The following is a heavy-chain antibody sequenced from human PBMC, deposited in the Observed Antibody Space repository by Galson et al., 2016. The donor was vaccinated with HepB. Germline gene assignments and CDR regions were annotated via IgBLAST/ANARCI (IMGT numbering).Heavy chain of an antibody. CDR1: GGSVISSSYY. D-gene: IGHD2-15*01. J-gene: IGHJ5*02. V-gene: IGHV4-39*01. CDR2: VFYSGST. CDR3: ARHTVVAVTVRRNCARKDTERHIDPSFDP. Sequence: SETLSPTCTVAGGSVISSSYYWGWIRQPPGKGLEWIGSVFYSGSTYSNPSPKSRATKTFDTSTNQVSLMLSSVTAAESGMYYCARHTVVAVTVRRNCARKDTERHIDPSFDPWGPGTLVTVSS.